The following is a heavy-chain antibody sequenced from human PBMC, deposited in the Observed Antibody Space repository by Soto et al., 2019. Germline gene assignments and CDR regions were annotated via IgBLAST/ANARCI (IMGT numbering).Heavy chain of an antibody. CDR2: INHSGTT. J-gene: IGHJ4*02. CDR3: ERNRMVTNRLDPFDF. V-gene: IGHV4-34*01. D-gene: IGHD5-18*01. Sequence: PWGTLSLACAVSGASFSSYYWNWVRQPPGRGLEWVGEINHSGTTNYNPSLESRITISLDESTNTFSLNLTSVTAADAAVYYCERNRMVTNRLDPFDFWGQGALVTVYS. CDR1: GASFSSYY.